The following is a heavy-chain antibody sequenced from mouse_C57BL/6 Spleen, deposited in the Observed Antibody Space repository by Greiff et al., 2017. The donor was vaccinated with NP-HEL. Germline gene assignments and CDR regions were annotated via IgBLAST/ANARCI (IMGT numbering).Heavy chain of an antibody. CDR3: ARQRGRGSSPWFAD. D-gene: IGHD1-1*01. CDR1: GFTFSDYG. J-gene: IGHJ3*01. CDR2: ISSGSSTI. Sequence: EVKLVESGGGLVKPGGSLKLSCAASGFTFSDYGMHWVRQAPEKGLEWVAYISSGSSTIYYADTVKGRFTISRDNAKNTLFLQMTSLRSEDTAMYYCARQRGRGSSPWFADWGQGTLVTVSA. V-gene: IGHV5-17*01.